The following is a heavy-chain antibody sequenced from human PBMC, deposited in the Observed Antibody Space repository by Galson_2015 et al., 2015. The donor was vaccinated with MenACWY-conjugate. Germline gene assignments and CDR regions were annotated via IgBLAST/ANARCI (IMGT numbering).Heavy chain of an antibody. V-gene: IGHV5-51*03. D-gene: IGHD2-15*01. CDR2: IYPGDSDT. CDR1: GYSFTSYW. J-gene: IGHJ3*02. Sequence: QSGAEVKKPGEFLKISCKGSGYSFTSYWIAWVRQMPGKGLEWMGIIYPGDSDTRYSPSFKGQVTISADKSTNTAYLQWSSLEASDTAMYFCARLRGTRFDGFKIWGQGTMVTVSS. CDR3: ARLRGTRFDGFKI.